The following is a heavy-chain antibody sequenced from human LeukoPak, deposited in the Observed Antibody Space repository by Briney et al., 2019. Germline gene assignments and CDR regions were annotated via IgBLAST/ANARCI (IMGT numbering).Heavy chain of an antibody. CDR2: ISGSGGST. CDR1: GFTFSSYA. J-gene: IGHJ4*02. Sequence: PGGSPRLSCAASGFTFSSYAMSWVRQAPGKGLEWVSAISGSGGSTYYADSVKGRFTISRDNSKNTLYLQMNSLRAEDTAVYYCAKDLYGSGSYYNVWDFDYWGQGTLVTVSS. CDR3: AKDLYGSGSYYNVWDFDY. V-gene: IGHV3-23*01. D-gene: IGHD3-10*01.